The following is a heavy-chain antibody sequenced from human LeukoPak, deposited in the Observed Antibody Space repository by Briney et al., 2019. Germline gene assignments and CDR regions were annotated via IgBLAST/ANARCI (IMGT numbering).Heavy chain of an antibody. CDR2: ISSSGSNI. J-gene: IGHJ4*02. D-gene: IGHD1-7*01. CDR1: GFTFSSYE. CDR3: ARDYAGTTDY. Sequence: PGGSLRLSCAASGFTFSSYEMNWVRQAPGKGLEWDSYISSSGSNIYYADSVKGRFTISRDNSKNTLYLQMNSLRAEDTAVYYCARDYAGTTDYWGQGTLVTVSS. V-gene: IGHV3-48*03.